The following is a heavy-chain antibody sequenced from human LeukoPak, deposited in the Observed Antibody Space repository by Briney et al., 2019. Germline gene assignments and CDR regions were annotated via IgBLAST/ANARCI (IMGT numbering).Heavy chain of an antibody. D-gene: IGHD5-12*01. V-gene: IGHV4-38-2*01. J-gene: IGHJ4*02. CDR1: GYSISSGYY. CDR2: IYHSGST. Sequence: SETLSLTCAVSGYSISSGYYWGWIRQPPGKGLEWIGSIYHSGSTYYNPSLKSRVTISVDTSKNQFSLKLSSVTAADTAVYYCARLGGYTHYYFDYWGQGTLVTVSS. CDR3: ARLGGYTHYYFDY.